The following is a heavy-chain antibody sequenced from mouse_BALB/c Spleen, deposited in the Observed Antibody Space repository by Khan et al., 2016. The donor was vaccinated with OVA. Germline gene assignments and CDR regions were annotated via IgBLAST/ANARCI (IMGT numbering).Heavy chain of an antibody. V-gene: IGHV1-20*02. CDR2: INPHIGET. J-gene: IGHJ2*01. D-gene: IGHD1-1*01. Sequence: EVQLQQSGPELVRPGASVKISCKASGYSFTCYFMNWVIQSHGKSLEWIGRINPHIGETFYNQRFKDKATLTVDESSSTAYMELRSLASVDSAVYYCTRIYRSDFDYWGQGTTLTVSS. CDR3: TRIYRSDFDY. CDR1: GYSFTCYF.